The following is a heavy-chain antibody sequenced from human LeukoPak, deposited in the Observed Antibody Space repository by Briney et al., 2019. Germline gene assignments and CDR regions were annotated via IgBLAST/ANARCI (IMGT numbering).Heavy chain of an antibody. J-gene: IGHJ4*02. CDR1: GFTFSNAW. Sequence: GGSLRLSXAASGFTFSNAWMSWVRQAPGKGLEWVGRIKSKTDGGTTDYAAPVKGRFTISRDDSKNTLYLRMNSLKTEDTAVYYCTTDGIVVVVAATDYWGQGTLVTVSS. D-gene: IGHD2-15*01. V-gene: IGHV3-15*01. CDR3: TTDGIVVVVAATDY. CDR2: IKSKTDGGTT.